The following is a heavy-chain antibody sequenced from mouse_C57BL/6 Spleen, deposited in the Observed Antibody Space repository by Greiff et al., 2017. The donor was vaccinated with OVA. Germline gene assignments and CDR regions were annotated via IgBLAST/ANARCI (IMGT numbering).Heavy chain of an antibody. J-gene: IGHJ1*03. CDR3: AIGGTIDFDV. CDR2: IHPSDSDT. D-gene: IGHD1-1*02. CDR1: GYTFTSYW. V-gene: IGHV1-74*01. Sequence: VQLQQPGAELVKPGASVTVSCKASGYTFTSYWMHWVKQRPGQGLEWIGRIHPSDSDTNYNHKFKGKATLTVDKSSSTDYMQLSSLTSEDSAVYDCAIGGTIDFDVWGTGTTVTVSS.